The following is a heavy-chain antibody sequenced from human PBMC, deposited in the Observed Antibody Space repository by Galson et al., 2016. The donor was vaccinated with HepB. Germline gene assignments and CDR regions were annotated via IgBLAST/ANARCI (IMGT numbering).Heavy chain of an antibody. V-gene: IGHV2-5*02. CDR1: GFSLSTNGVG. CDR3: AHGIYDSSAISYMFDP. Sequence: PALVKPTQTLTLTCTFSGFSLSTNGVGVGWIRQPPGKALEWLALIYWDDDTRYSPSLKSRLTITKDTSKNQVVLTMTNMDPVYTATYYCAHGIYDSSAISYMFDPWGQGTLVTVSS. CDR2: IYWDDDT. D-gene: IGHD3-22*01. J-gene: IGHJ5*02.